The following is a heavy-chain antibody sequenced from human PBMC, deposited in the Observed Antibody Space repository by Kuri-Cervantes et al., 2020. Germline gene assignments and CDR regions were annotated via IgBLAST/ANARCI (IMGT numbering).Heavy chain of an antibody. Sequence: ESLKISCTVSGESIISYYWSWIRQPPGKGLEWIGYIYYTGSTNYNPSLKSRVTISVDTSKNQFSLKLSSVTAADTAVYYCARFPQWLRAYDYWGQGTLVTVSS. J-gene: IGHJ4*02. CDR2: IYYTGST. D-gene: IGHD5-12*01. CDR3: ARFPQWLRAYDY. V-gene: IGHV4-59*12. CDR1: GESIISYY.